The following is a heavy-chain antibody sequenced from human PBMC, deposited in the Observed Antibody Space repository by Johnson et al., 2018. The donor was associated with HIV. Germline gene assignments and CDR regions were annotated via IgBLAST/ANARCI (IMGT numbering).Heavy chain of an antibody. CDR2: IGTAGDR. CDR1: RFTFSSYD. CDR3: AKSWHSGSLYDAFHI. J-gene: IGHJ3*02. Sequence: VQLVESGGGLVQRGGSLRLSCAASRFTFSSYDLHWVRQATGKGLEWVSAIGTAGDRYYPGSVKGRFTISRENAKNSLYLQMNSLRAGDTAVYYCAKSWHSGSLYDAFHIWGQGTMVTVSS. V-gene: IGHV3-13*01. D-gene: IGHD1-26*01.